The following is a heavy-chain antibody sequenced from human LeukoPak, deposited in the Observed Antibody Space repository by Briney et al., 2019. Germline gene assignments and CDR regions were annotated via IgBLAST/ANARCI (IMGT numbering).Heavy chain of an antibody. CDR3: ARSIAARPFFDY. Sequence: SETLSLTCTVSGGSISSYYWSWIRQPPGKGLEWIGYIYYSGSTNYNPSLKSRVTISVDTSKSQFSLKLRSVTAADTAVYYCARSIAARPFFDYWGEGTLVTVSS. CDR2: IYYSGST. D-gene: IGHD6-6*01. V-gene: IGHV4-59*08. J-gene: IGHJ4*02. CDR1: GGSISSYY.